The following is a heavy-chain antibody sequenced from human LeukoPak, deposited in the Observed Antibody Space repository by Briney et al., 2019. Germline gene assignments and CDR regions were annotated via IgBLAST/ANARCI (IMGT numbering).Heavy chain of an antibody. CDR1: GFTFSDYY. Sequence: PGGSLRLSCAASGFTFSDYYMSWIRQAPGKGLEWVSYISNSGTTIYYADSVKGRFTISRDNAKKSLYLQMNSLRAEDTAVYYCARVLGSYALDYWGQGTLVTVSS. J-gene: IGHJ4*02. CDR2: ISNSGTTI. CDR3: ARVLGSYALDY. V-gene: IGHV3-11*01. D-gene: IGHD3-10*01.